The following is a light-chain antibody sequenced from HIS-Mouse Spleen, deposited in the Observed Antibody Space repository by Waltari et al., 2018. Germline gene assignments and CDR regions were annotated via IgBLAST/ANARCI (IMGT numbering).Light chain of an antibody. Sequence: SFELTHPPSQSVSPGQTARITCSAAECPKKCAHGYQKTSGQAPVLVIYEDSKRPSGIPERFSGSSSGTMATLTISGAQVEDEADYYCYSTDSSGNHRVFGGGTKLTVL. J-gene: IGLJ2*01. CDR3: YSTDSSGNHRV. V-gene: IGLV3-10*01. CDR1: ECPKKC. CDR2: EDS.